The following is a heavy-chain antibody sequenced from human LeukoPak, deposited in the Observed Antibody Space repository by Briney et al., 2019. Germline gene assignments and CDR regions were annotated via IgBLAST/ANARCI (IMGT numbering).Heavy chain of an antibody. CDR1: GGSISSSSYY. D-gene: IGHD5-24*01. Sequence: SETLSLTCTVSGGSISSSSYYWGWIRQPPGKGREWIGSIYYSGSTYYNPSLKSRVTISVDTSKNQFSLKLSSVTAADTAVYYCARDRLQLQFWGQGTLVTVSS. V-gene: IGHV4-39*07. J-gene: IGHJ4*02. CDR3: ARDRLQLQF. CDR2: IYYSGST.